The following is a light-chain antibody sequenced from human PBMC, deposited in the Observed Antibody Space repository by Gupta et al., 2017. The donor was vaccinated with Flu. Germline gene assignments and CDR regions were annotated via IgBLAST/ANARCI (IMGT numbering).Light chain of an antibody. CDR3: SSWAGSNGLWV. CDR2: EIS. V-gene: IGLV2-8*01. J-gene: IGLJ3*02. Sequence: SRDVGGYNYVSWYQQHPGKAPKLMIYEISKRPSGVPDRFSGSKSGNTASLTGSGLQAEDEADYYCSSWAGSNGLWVFGGGTKLTVL. CDR1: SRDVGGYNY.